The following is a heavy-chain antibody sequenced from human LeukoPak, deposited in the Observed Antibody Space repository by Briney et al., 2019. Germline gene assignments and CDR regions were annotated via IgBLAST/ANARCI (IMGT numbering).Heavy chain of an antibody. CDR2: ISSSGSTI. J-gene: IGHJ1*01. CDR1: GFTFSSYE. D-gene: IGHD4-17*01. CDR3: ARDSGRYGDYGAEYFQH. Sequence: GGSLRLSCAASGFTFSSYEMNWVRQAPGKGLEWVSYISSSGSTIYYADSVKGRFTISRDNSKNTLYLQMNSLRAEDTAVYYCARDSGRYGDYGAEYFQHWGQGTLVTVSS. V-gene: IGHV3-48*03.